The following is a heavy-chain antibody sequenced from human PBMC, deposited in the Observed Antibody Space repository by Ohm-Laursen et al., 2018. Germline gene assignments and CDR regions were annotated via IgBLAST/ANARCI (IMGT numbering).Heavy chain of an antibody. CDR1: GFTFSSYG. Sequence: SLRLSCSAFGFTFSSYGMHWVRQAPGKGLEWVAVISYDGSNKYYADSVKGRFTISRDNSKNTLYLQMSSLRAEDTAVYYCAKSTMIVVIAGGPDFDYWGQGTLVTVSS. V-gene: IGHV3-30*18. CDR2: ISYDGSNK. D-gene: IGHD3-22*01. CDR3: AKSTMIVVIAGGPDFDY. J-gene: IGHJ4*02.